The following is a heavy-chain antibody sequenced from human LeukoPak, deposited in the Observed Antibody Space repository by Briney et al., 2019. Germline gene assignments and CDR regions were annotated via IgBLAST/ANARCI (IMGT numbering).Heavy chain of an antibody. CDR3: ARVPYYDLWSGPGYFDY. V-gene: IGHV3-23*01. CDR1: GFTFSSYA. Sequence: GGSLRLSCAASGFTFSSYAMSWVRQAPGKGLEWVSAISGSGGSTYYADSVKGRFTISRDNSKNTLYLQMNSLRAEDAAVYYCARVPYYDLWSGPGYFDYWGQGTLVTVSA. J-gene: IGHJ4*02. CDR2: ISGSGGST. D-gene: IGHD3-3*01.